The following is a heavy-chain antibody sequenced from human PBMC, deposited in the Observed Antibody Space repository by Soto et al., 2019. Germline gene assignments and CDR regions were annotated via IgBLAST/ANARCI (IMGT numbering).Heavy chain of an antibody. V-gene: IGHV3-23*01. CDR1: GFTFSSYA. Sequence: EVQLLESGGGLVQPGGSLRLSCAASGFTFSSYAMSWVRQAPGKGLEWVSAISGSGGSTYYADSVKGRFTISRDNSKNXLSXQMNSLRAEDTAVYYCAKTGTIYGDHGGPWDAFDIWGQGTMVTVSS. CDR3: AKTGTIYGDHGGPWDAFDI. CDR2: ISGSGGST. D-gene: IGHD4-17*01. J-gene: IGHJ3*02.